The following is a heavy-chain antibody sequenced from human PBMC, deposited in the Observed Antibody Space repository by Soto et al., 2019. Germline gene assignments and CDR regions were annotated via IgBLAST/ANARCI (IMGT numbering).Heavy chain of an antibody. CDR2: IDPRASYT. D-gene: IGHD6-13*01. V-gene: IGHV5-10-1*01. Sequence: QSQKIACKGSGYSFTSYWMTWERQMPRKRLQWLRRIDPRASYTNYSPSFQGHVTISADKSISTAYLPWSRLKASATAMYYCARLQAAAGDNDLTFDYWGQGTLVTVSS. CDR3: ARLQAAAGDNDLTFDY. CDR1: GYSFTSYW. J-gene: IGHJ4*02.